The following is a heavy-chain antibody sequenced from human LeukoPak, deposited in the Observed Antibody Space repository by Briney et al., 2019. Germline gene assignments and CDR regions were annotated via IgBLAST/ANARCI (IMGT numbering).Heavy chain of an antibody. CDR2: ISSSGSTI. V-gene: IGHV3-48*03. J-gene: IGHJ4*02. CDR3: ATLSRNGDYGDY. CDR1: GFTFSSYE. Sequence: PGGSLRLSCAASGFTFSSYEMNWVRQAPGKGLEWVSYISSSGSTIYYADSVKGRFTISRDNAKNLLYLQMTSLRGEDTAVYYCATLSRNGDYGDYWGQGTLVIAAS. D-gene: IGHD2-8*01.